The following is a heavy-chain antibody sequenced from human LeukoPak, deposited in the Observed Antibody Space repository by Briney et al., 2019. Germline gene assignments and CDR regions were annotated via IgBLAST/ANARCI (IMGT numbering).Heavy chain of an antibody. CDR1: GFTVSSNS. CDR3: ARRAGAYSHPYDY. J-gene: IGHJ4*02. D-gene: IGHD4/OR15-4a*01. V-gene: IGHV3-53*01. Sequence: GGSLRLSCTVSGFTVSSNSMSWVRQAPGKGLEWVSFIYSDNTHYSDSVKGRVTISRDNSKNTLYLQMNSLRAEDTAVYYGARRAGAYSHPYDYWGQGTLVTVSS. CDR2: IYSDNT.